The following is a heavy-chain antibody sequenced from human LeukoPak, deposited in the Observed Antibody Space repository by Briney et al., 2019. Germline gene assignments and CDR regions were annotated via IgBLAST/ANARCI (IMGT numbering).Heavy chain of an antibody. CDR1: GFTFSSYA. CDR3: AREEAIAAGGTFFDY. D-gene: IGHD6-13*01. Sequence: GGSLRLSCAASGFTFSSYAMSWGRQAPGKGLEWGSAISGSGGSMYYADSVKGRFTISRDKSKNTLHLQMNSLRAEDTAVCYCAREEAIAAGGTFFDYWGQGTLVTVSS. V-gene: IGHV3-23*01. J-gene: IGHJ4*02. CDR2: ISGSGGSM.